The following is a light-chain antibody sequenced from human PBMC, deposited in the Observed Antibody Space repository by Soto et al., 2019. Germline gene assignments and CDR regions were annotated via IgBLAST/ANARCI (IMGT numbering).Light chain of an antibody. CDR3: QSYELGQSASV. Sequence: QPVLTQPPSVSGAPGQRVTISCTGSSANIGAGHDVHWYQHVPGTAPKLLIYGNEKRPSGVPDRFSGSRSATSASLAISGLQAEDEADYYCQSYELGQSASVFGGGTKLTVL. J-gene: IGLJ2*01. V-gene: IGLV1-40*01. CDR2: GNE. CDR1: SANIGAGHD.